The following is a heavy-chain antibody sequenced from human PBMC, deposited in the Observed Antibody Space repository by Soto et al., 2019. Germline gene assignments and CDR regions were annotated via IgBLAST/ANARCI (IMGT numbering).Heavy chain of an antibody. CDR2: IFYTGGT. Sequence: PSETLSLTCVVSGASISNRNYFWGWIRQAPGRGLEWIGSIFYTGGTHYNPSLKSRVTISVDTTKNQFSLNLTSVTAADTAVYYCARTIMHDSYKGLGLRPFDMWGQGTMVTVSS. D-gene: IGHD3-10*01. CDR3: ARTIMHDSYKGLGLRPFDM. CDR1: GASISNRNYF. V-gene: IGHV4-39*01. J-gene: IGHJ3*02.